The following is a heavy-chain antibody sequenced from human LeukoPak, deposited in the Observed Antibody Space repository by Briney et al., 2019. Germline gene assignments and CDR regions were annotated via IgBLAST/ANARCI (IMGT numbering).Heavy chain of an antibody. J-gene: IGHJ3*01. D-gene: IGHD2-2*01. CDR3: AGRGSSSGTFDV. Sequence: PSQTLSLTCTVSGGSISNLDYYWTWIRQPAGKRLEWIGRIYTSGGTNYNPSLKSRVTMSVDKSKNQISLNLASLTAADTALYYCAGRGSSSGTFDVWGPGTFVTVSS. V-gene: IGHV4-61*02. CDR1: GGSISNLDYY. CDR2: IYTSGGT.